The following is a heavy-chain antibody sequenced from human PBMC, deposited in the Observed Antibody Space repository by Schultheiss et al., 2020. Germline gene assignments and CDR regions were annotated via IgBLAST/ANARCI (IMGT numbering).Heavy chain of an antibody. CDR3: AKLGSSSWYDYYYYGMDV. CDR1: GFTFSSYA. V-gene: IGHV3-33*06. D-gene: IGHD6-13*01. Sequence: GGSLRLSCAASGFTFSSYAMHWVRQAPGKGLEWVAVIWYDGSNKYYADSVKGRFTISRDNSKNTLYLQMNSLRAEDTAVYYCAKLGSSSWYDYYYYGMDVWGQGTTVTVSS. J-gene: IGHJ6*02. CDR2: IWYDGSNK.